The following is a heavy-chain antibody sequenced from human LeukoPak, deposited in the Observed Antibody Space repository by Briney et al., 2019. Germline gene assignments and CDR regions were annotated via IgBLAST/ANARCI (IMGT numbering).Heavy chain of an antibody. J-gene: IGHJ4*02. V-gene: IGHV1-46*01. CDR3: ARSDYNDYRGLGF. CDR1: GYAFTSYH. CDR2: IIPSSGST. D-gene: IGHD4-11*01. Sequence: ASVNVSCKASGYAFTSYHIHWMRQAPGQGLGWMGIIIPSSGSTTYAQKFQGRVTITRDTSTSTVYMELSSLTSDDTAVYFCARSDYNDYRGLGFWGQGTLVTVSS.